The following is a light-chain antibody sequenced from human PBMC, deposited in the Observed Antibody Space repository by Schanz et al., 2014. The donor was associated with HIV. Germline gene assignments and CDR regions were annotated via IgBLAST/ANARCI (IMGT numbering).Light chain of an antibody. V-gene: IGKV1-39*01. J-gene: IGKJ4*01. CDR3: QQSYSTPLT. CDR2: SAS. Sequence: DIQMPQSPSSLSASVGDRVTITCRASQSISNYVNWYQQKPGIAPKLLIYSASSLQSGVPSRFSGSGSVTDFTLTISSLQPEDFATYYCQQSYSTPLTFGGGTKVEIK. CDR1: QSISNY.